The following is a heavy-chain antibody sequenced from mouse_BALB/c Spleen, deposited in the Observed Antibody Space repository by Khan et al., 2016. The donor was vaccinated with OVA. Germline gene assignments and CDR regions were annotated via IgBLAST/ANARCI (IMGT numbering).Heavy chain of an antibody. J-gene: IGHJ1*01. V-gene: IGHV1-52*01. CDR3: ARRDDDYWYFDV. CDR1: GYTFTSYW. D-gene: IGHD2-3*01. CDR2: IDPYDSET. Sequence: QVQLKQSGAELVRPGASVKLSCKASGYTFTSYWMNWVKQRPEQGLEWIGRIDPYDSETHYNQKFKDKTILTVDKSSSTAYMKLSSLTSEDYAVYYCARRDDDYWYFDVWGAGTTVTVSS.